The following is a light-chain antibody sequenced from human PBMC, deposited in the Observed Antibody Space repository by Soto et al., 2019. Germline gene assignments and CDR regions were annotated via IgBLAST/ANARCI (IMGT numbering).Light chain of an antibody. J-gene: IGLJ3*02. V-gene: IGLV1-44*01. CDR2: SNN. Sequence: QLVLTQPPSTSGTPGQTVTISCSGSRSNIGSGAVNWYQQLPGTAPKLLIYSNNQRPSGVPDRFSGSKSGTSASLAISGLQSEDETDYYCAAWDGSLNGWVFGGGTKLTVL. CDR1: RSNIGSGA. CDR3: AAWDGSLNGWV.